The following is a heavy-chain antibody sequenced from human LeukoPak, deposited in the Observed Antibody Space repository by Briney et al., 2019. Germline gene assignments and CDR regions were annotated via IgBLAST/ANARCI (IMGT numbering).Heavy chain of an antibody. Sequence: ASVKVSCKASGYTFTGYYMHWVRQAPGQGLEWMGRINPNSGGTNYAQKFRGRVTMTRDTSISTAYMELSRLRSDDTAVYYCARRVYSYGSYYFDYSGQGTLVTVSS. CDR2: INPNSGGT. J-gene: IGHJ4*02. D-gene: IGHD5-18*01. V-gene: IGHV1-2*06. CDR3: ARRVYSYGSYYFDY. CDR1: GYTFTGYY.